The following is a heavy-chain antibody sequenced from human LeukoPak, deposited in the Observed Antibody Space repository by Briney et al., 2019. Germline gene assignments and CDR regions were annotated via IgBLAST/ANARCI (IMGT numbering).Heavy chain of an antibody. Sequence: ASVKVSCKAFGYTFTRYGVSWVRQAPGQGLEWIGWISGSNGNTNYAQNFQGRVTMTTDSSTSTAYMELRSLRSDDTAVYYCVRLSSGSYYPNYFDYWGQGTLVTVSS. D-gene: IGHD3-10*01. V-gene: IGHV1-18*01. CDR3: VRLSSGSYYPNYFDY. CDR1: GYTFTRYG. CDR2: ISGSNGNT. J-gene: IGHJ4*02.